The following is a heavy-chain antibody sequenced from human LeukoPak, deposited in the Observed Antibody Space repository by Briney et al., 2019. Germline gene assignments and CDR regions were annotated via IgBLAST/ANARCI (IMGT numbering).Heavy chain of an antibody. Sequence: GGSLRLSCAASGFTFSDYYMSWIRQAPGKGLEWVSYISSSGSTIYYTDSVKGRFTISRDNAKNSLYLQMNSLRAEDTAVYYCARDGSGRVPEMSAPDYWGQGTLVTVSS. CDR1: GFTFSDYY. CDR2: ISSSGSTI. CDR3: ARDGSGRVPEMSAPDY. V-gene: IGHV3-11*04. D-gene: IGHD3-10*01. J-gene: IGHJ4*02.